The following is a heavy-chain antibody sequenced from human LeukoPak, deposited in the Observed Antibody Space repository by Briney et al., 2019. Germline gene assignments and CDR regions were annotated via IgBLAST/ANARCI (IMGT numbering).Heavy chain of an antibody. Sequence: PGGSLRLSCAASGFTFSSYAMSWVRQAPGKGLEWASAISGSGGSTYYADSVKGRFTISRDNSKNTLYLQMSSLRAEDTAVYYCAKEVYYYDSSGHDYWGQGTLVTVSS. V-gene: IGHV3-23*01. J-gene: IGHJ4*02. CDR1: GFTFSSYA. D-gene: IGHD3-22*01. CDR2: ISGSGGST. CDR3: AKEVYYYDSSGHDY.